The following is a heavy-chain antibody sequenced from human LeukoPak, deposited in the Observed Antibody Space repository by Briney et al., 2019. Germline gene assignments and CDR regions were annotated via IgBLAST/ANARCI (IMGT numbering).Heavy chain of an antibody. CDR1: GFTVTSNY. J-gene: IGHJ4*02. Sequence: GGSLRLSCAASGFTVTSNYMSWVRQAPGKGLEWVSVIYSGGVTYYADSVKGRFTISRDNRKNTLFLQMNSLRAEGTAVYYCAREFSGSDGFFDCWGQGTLVTVSS. D-gene: IGHD6-19*01. CDR3: AREFSGSDGFFDC. V-gene: IGHV3-66*02. CDR2: IYSGGVT.